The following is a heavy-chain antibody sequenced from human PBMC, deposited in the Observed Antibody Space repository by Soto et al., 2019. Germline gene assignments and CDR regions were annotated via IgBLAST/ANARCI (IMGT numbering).Heavy chain of an antibody. V-gene: IGHV3-23*01. D-gene: IGHD3-22*01. CDR3: ARDRYYDSSGYRPTGY. Sequence: GGSLRLSCAASGFTFSSYAMSWVRQAPGKGLEWVSAISGSGGSTYYADSVKGRFTISRDNSKNTLYLQMNSLRDEDTAVYYCARDRYYDSSGYRPTGYWGQGTLVTVSS. CDR2: ISGSGGST. CDR1: GFTFSSYA. J-gene: IGHJ4*02.